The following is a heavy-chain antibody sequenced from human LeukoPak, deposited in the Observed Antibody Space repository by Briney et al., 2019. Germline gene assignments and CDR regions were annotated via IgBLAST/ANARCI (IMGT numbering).Heavy chain of an antibody. Sequence: GGSLRLSCAASGFTFSDYYMSWIRQAPGKGLEWVSYISSSGSTIYYADSVKGRFTISRDNAKNSLYLQMNSLRDEDTAVYYCARRYYYDSSGYLYWGQGTLVTVSS. J-gene: IGHJ4*02. CDR2: ISSSGSTI. V-gene: IGHV3-11*04. CDR1: GFTFSDYY. CDR3: ARRYYYDSSGYLY. D-gene: IGHD3-22*01.